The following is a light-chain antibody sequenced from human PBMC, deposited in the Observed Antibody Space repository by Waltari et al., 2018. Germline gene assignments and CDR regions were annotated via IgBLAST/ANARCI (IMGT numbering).Light chain of an antibody. V-gene: IGLV1-47*01. CDR3: AAWGDSLNVIL. J-gene: IGLJ2*01. Sequence: QSVLTQPPSASGTPGPRVTISCSGRNSNIGSNYVYWYQQLPGTTPKLVIYMSNQRPSGVPDRFSGSKSGTSASLAISGLRSDDEADYYCAAWGDSLNVILFGGGTKLTVL. CDR2: MSN. CDR1: NSNIGSNY.